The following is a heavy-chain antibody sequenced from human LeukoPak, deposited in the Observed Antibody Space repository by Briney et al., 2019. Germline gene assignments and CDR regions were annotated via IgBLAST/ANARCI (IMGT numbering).Heavy chain of an antibody. V-gene: IGHV3-23*01. D-gene: IGHD3-22*01. CDR2: IRGSGGST. J-gene: IGHJ4*02. Sequence: DPGGSLRLSCAASGFTFSSYAMSWVRQAPGKGLEWVSAIRGSGGSTYYADSVKGQFTISRDNSKNTLYLQMNSLRAEDTAVYYCAKVVVIRIPSEIDYWGQGTLVTVSS. CDR3: AKVVVIRIPSEIDY. CDR1: GFTFSSYA.